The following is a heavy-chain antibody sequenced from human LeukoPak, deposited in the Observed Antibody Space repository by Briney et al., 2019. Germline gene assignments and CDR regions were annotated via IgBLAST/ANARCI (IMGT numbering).Heavy chain of an antibody. D-gene: IGHD3-10*01. CDR2: IYHTGST. Sequence: KSSETLSLTCTVSGYSITSGYYWGWIRQPPGKGLEWIGSIYHTGSTYYNPSLTSRVTISVDTSKNQFSLNLSSVTAADTAMYYCAREGLNMVRGVIPKEAWGWFDPWGQGTLVTVSS. CDR3: AREGLNMVRGVIPKEAWGWFDP. V-gene: IGHV4-38-2*02. J-gene: IGHJ5*02. CDR1: GYSITSGYY.